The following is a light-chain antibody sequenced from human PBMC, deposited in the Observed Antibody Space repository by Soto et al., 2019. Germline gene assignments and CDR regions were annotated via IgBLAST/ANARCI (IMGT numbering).Light chain of an antibody. J-gene: IGKJ3*01. CDR1: QSVSSSY. V-gene: IGKV3-20*01. Sequence: EIVLTQSPGTLSLSPGERATLSCRASQSVSSSYLAWYQQKPGQAPRLLIYGASGRATGIPDRFSGSGSGTDFTLTISRLEPEDFAVYYCQQYGSSPIFTFCPGTKVDFK. CDR3: QQYGSSPIFT. CDR2: GAS.